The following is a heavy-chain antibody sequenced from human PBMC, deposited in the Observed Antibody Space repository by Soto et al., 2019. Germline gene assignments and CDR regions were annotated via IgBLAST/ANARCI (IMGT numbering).Heavy chain of an antibody. CDR2: ISSSGSTI. CDR3: ARELGQLVKFEGMDV. V-gene: IGHV3-48*03. Sequence: EVQLVESGGGLVQPGGSLRLSCAASGFTFSSYEMNWVRQAPGKGLEWVSYISSSGSTIYYADSVKGRFTISRDNAKNSLYLQMNSLRAEDTAVYYCARELGQLVKFEGMDVWGQGTTVTVSS. J-gene: IGHJ6*02. D-gene: IGHD6-6*01. CDR1: GFTFSSYE.